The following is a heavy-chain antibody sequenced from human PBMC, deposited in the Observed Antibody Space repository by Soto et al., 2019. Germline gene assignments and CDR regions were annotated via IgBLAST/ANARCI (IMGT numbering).Heavy chain of an antibody. J-gene: IGHJ6*02. CDR2: INPKSGGT. CDR1: GYSFTDYH. Sequence: ASVKVSCKASGYSFTDYHIHWVRQAPGQGLEWLGRINPKSGGTSTAQKFQGWVTMTRDRSISTVYMELTRLRSDDTAVYFCAGGGYTVCSSGVCSLLYNHEMDVWG. D-gene: IGHD2-8*01. V-gene: IGHV1-2*04. CDR3: AGGGYTVCSSGVCSLLYNHEMDV.